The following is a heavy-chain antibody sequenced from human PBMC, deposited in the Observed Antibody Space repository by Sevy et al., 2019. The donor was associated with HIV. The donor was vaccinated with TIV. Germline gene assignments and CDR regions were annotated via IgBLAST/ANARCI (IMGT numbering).Heavy chain of an antibody. CDR3: AKGDRTFYGMDV. Sequence: GGSLRLSCAASGFTFSTYTMNWVRQAPGKGLEWVSAISGSGGSTYYADSVEGRFTISRGKSKNTVFLQMNSLRAEDTAIYYCAKGDRTFYGMDVWGQGTTVTVSS. J-gene: IGHJ6*02. D-gene: IGHD2-15*01. V-gene: IGHV3-23*01. CDR1: GFTFSTYT. CDR2: ISGSGGST.